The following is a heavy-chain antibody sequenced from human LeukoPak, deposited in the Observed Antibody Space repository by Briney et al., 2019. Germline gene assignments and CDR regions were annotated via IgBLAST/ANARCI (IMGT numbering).Heavy chain of an antibody. V-gene: IGHV3-23*01. CDR1: GFTFRSYG. D-gene: IGHD5-12*01. J-gene: IGHJ3*02. Sequence: GGSLRLSCAASGFTFRSYGMNWVRQAPGKGLEWVSAISGSGGSTYYADSVKGRFTISRDNSKNTLYLQMNSLRAEDAAVYYCARDGYEDAFDIWGQGTMVTVSS. CDR3: ARDGYEDAFDI. CDR2: ISGSGGST.